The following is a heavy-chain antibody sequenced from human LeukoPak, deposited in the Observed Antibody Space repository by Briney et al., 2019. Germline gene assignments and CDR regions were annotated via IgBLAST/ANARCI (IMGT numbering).Heavy chain of an antibody. D-gene: IGHD2-2*02. CDR1: GGSISSYY. CDR3: ARETYCSSITCYNVVDAFGI. CDR2: MSYSGST. V-gene: IGHV4-59*01. J-gene: IGHJ3*02. Sequence: RTSETLSLTCSVSGGSISSYYCTWIRQTPGKGLEWIGYMSYSGSTNYNPSLKSRVTISVDTSKNQFSLKLSSVTAADTAVYYCARETYCSSITCYNVVDAFGIWGQGTMVTVSS.